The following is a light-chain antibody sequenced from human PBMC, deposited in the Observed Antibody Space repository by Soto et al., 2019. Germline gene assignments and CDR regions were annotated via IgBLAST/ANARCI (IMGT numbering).Light chain of an antibody. V-gene: IGLV4-69*01. Sequence: QPVLTQSPSASASLGASVKLTCTLSSGHSSYAIAWHQQQPEKGPRYLMKLDSDGSHTKGDAIPDRFSGSSSGAERYLTISSLQSEDEADYYGQTWGTGIHVVFGGGTKLTVL. CDR2: LDSDGSH. CDR3: QTWGTGIHVV. CDR1: SGHSSYA. J-gene: IGLJ2*01.